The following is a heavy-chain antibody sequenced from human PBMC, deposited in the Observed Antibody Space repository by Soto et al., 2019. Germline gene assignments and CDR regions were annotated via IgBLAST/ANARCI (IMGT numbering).Heavy chain of an antibody. J-gene: IGHJ3*02. Sequence: ASVKVSCKASGYTFTGYYMHWVRQAPGQGLGWMGWINPNSGGTNYAQKFQGWVTLTRDTSISTAYMELSRLRSDDTAVYYCARGNGIAVAGTAFDIWGQGTMVTVSS. V-gene: IGHV1-2*04. CDR3: ARGNGIAVAGTAFDI. CDR1: GYTFTGYY. D-gene: IGHD6-19*01. CDR2: INPNSGGT.